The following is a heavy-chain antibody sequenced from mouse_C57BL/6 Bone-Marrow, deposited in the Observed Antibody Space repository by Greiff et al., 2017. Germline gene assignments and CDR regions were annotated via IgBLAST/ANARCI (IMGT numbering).Heavy chain of an antibody. CDR3: ASVRDYGCFDY. Sequence: QVQLKQSGAELARLGASVKMSCKASGYTFTSYTMHWVKQRPGQGLEWIGYINPSSGYTKYIQKFKVKATLTADKSSSTSYMQLSSLTSVDSAVYYRASVRDYGCFDYWSEGITLTGSS. V-gene: IGHV1-4*01. CDR1: GYTFTSYT. D-gene: IGHD2-2*01. J-gene: IGHJ2*01. CDR2: INPSSGYT.